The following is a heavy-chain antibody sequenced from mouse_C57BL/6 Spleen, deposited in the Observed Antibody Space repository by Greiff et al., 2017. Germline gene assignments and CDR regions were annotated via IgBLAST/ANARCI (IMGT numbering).Heavy chain of an antibody. CDR1: GYTFTDYY. CDR3: ARDYYYGSPY. V-gene: IGHV1-26*01. CDR2: INPNNGGT. J-gene: IGHJ2*01. D-gene: IGHD1-1*01. Sequence: EVQLQQSGPELVKPGASVKISCKASGYTFTDYYMNWVKQSHGKSLEWIGDINPNNGGTSYNQKFKGKATLTVDKSSSTAYMELRSLTSEDSAVYYCARDYYYGSPYWGQGTTLTVSS.